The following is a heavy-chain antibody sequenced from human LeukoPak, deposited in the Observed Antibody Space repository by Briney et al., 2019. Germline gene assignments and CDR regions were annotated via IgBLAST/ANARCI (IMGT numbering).Heavy chain of an antibody. Sequence: SVKVSCKASGFTFTSSAMQWVRQARGQRLEWIGWIVVGSGNTNYAQKFQERVTITRDMSTSTAYMELSSLRSEDTAVYYCAASIPTTVVIVGWGQGTLVTVFS. J-gene: IGHJ4*02. CDR3: AASIPTTVVIVG. CDR2: IVVGSGNT. D-gene: IGHD4-23*01. CDR1: GFTFTSSA. V-gene: IGHV1-58*02.